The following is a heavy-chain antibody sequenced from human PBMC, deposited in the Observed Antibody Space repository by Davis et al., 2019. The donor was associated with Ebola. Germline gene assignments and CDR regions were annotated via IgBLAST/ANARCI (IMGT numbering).Heavy chain of an antibody. V-gene: IGHV4-4*02. CDR2: IYHSGST. CDR3: ARGGKWIYYGMDV. J-gene: IGHJ6*02. Sequence: MPSETLSLTCAVSGGSISSSNWWSWVRQPPGKGLEWIGEIYHSGSTNYNPSLKSRVTISVDKSKNQFSLKLSSVTAADTAVYYCARGGKWIYYGMDVWGQGTTVTVSS. CDR1: GGSISSSNW. D-gene: IGHD2-2*03.